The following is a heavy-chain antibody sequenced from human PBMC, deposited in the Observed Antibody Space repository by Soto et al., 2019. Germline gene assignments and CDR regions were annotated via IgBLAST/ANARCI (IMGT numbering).Heavy chain of an antibody. CDR2: IITIFSTA. D-gene: IGHD5-12*01. J-gene: IGHJ4*02. Sequence: GASVKVSCKASGATFSSYAISWVRQAPGQGLEWMGGIITIFSTAKYAQTFQGRVTITADESTRTAYMEMSSLISEDTAVYYCATLSGYSCYLIDYWGQGTLVTVSS. CDR3: ATLSGYSCYLIDY. V-gene: IGHV1-69*13. CDR1: GATFSSYA.